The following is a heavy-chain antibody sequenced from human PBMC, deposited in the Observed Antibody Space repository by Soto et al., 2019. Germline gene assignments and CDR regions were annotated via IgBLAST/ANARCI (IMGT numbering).Heavy chain of an antibody. V-gene: IGHV3-11*01. J-gene: IGHJ6*03. CDR2: ISTSGSST. CDR3: ANVAKTYYHYMDV. CDR1: GFSFSDYY. D-gene: IGHD2-15*01. Sequence: QVQLVESGGGLVKPGGSLRLSCAASGFSFSDYYMSWIRQAPGKGLEWVSLISTSGSSTDYADSVKGRFTISRDNAKNSLSLQMNSLRAEDTAVYYCANVAKTYYHYMDVWGKGTTVTVSS.